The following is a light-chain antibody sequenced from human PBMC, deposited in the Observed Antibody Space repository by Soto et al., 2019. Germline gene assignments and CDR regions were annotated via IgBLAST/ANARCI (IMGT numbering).Light chain of an antibody. V-gene: IGKV3-15*01. CDR2: GAS. Sequence: EIVLTQSPGTLSLSPGDRATLSCRASQSVSSNLAWYQQKPGQAPSLLIYGASTRATGTPARFSGSGSGTEFTLTISSLQSEDFAVYCCQQYYNWPPITFGQGTRLEI. J-gene: IGKJ5*01. CDR1: QSVSSN. CDR3: QQYYNWPPIT.